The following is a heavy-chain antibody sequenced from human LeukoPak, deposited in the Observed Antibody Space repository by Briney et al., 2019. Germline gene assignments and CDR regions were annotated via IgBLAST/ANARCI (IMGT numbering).Heavy chain of an antibody. CDR2: INLYIGDT. J-gene: IGHJ6*02. V-gene: IGHV1-2*02. CDR3: ARSGSYPYRYYGMDV. D-gene: IGHD1-26*01. Sequence: ASVTVSYLAGRDTFTLYLMHWVRQAPAERLEWMGWINLYIGDTNSVQKFQGRVTMTSDTSISTAYVELSRLRSDDTAVYYCARSGSYPYRYYGMDVWGRGTTVTVSS. CDR1: RDTFTLYL.